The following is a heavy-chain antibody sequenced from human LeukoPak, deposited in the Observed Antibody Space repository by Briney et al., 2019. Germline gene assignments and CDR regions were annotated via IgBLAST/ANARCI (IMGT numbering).Heavy chain of an antibody. J-gene: IGHJ4*02. CDR1: GFTFSNYA. CDR2: ISGSGDST. V-gene: IGHV3-23*01. D-gene: IGHD6-19*01. Sequence: GGSLRLSCAASGFTFSNYAMSWVRQAPGKGLEWVSGISGSGDSTYYADSAKGRFTISRDNSKNTVYLQMNSLRAEDTAVYYCAKGSSGWYGYFEYWGQGTLVTVSS. CDR3: AKGSSGWYGYFEY.